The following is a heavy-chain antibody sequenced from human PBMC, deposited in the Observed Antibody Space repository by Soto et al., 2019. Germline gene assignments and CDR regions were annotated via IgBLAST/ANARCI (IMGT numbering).Heavy chain of an antibody. Sequence: ASVKVSFKASGYTFTGYYMHWGRQAPGQGLEWMGWINPNSGGTNYAQKFQGWVTMTRDTSISTAYMELSRLRSDDTAVYYCARSTWIQLWITDYYYGMDVWGQGTTVTVSS. J-gene: IGHJ6*02. V-gene: IGHV1-2*04. CDR1: GYTFTGYY. CDR2: INPNSGGT. CDR3: ARSTWIQLWITDYYYGMDV. D-gene: IGHD5-18*01.